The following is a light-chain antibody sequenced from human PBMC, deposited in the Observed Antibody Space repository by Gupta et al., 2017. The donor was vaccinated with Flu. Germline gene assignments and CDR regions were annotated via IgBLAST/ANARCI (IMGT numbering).Light chain of an antibody. CDR1: QSVSNF. J-gene: IGKJ4*02. Sequence: PSSLSASVGDRVTITCRASQSVSNFLNWYQQKPGKAPKLLIYGASTLQGGVPSRFIGSGSGTDFTLTINSLQPEDFATYYCQQGYSTPQTFGRGTTVEIK. V-gene: IGKV1-39*01. CDR2: GAS. CDR3: QQGYSTPQT.